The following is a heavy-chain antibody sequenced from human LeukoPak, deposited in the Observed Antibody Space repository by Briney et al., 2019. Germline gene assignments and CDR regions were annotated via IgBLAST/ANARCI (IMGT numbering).Heavy chain of an antibody. CDR3: AREAYSSSWYDY. D-gene: IGHD6-13*01. Sequence: GGSLRLSCAASGFTFSSYSMNWVRPAPGKGLEWVSSISSSSSYIYYADSVKGRFTISRDNAKNSLYLQMNSLRAEDTAVYYCAREAYSSSWYDYWGQGTLVTVSS. J-gene: IGHJ4*02. V-gene: IGHV3-21*01. CDR1: GFTFSSYS. CDR2: ISSSSSYI.